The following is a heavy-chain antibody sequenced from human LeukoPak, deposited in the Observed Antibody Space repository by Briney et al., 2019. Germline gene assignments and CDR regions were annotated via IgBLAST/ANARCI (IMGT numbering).Heavy chain of an antibody. V-gene: IGHV3-30*03. CDR1: GFTFGGYG. J-gene: IGHJ5*02. CDR2: ISYDGGNT. Sequence: PGGSLRLSCAASGFTFGGYGMHWVRQAPGKGLEWVAVISYDGGNTYYAHSVKGRFTISRDNSKNTLYLQMNSLRPEDTAVYYCARDTVDSGWYGLDPWGQGTLVTVSS. CDR3: ARDTVDSGWYGLDP. D-gene: IGHD6-19*01.